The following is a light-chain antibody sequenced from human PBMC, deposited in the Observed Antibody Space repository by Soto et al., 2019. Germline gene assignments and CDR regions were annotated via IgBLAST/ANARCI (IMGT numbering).Light chain of an antibody. CDR3: CSYGGGYTPLL. CDR2: DVT. J-gene: IGLJ2*01. Sequence: QSALTQPRSVSGSPGQSVTISCTGTSSDVGGYNYVSWYQQHPGQAPKLMIYDVTKRPSGVPDRFSGSKSGNTACLSISGLQAEDEADYYCCSYGGGYTPLLFGGGTKLTVL. CDR1: SSDVGGYNY. V-gene: IGLV2-11*01.